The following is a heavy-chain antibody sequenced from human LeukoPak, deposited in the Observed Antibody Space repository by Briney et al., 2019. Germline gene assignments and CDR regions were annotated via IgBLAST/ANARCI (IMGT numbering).Heavy chain of an antibody. CDR1: GFNLSSYG. Sequence: GGSLRLSCTASGFNLSSYGVHWVRQAPGKGLEWVAVISYDGSNKYYADSVKGRFTISRDNSKNTVYLQMNSLRAEDTAVYYCARESSSWHHYDYWGQGTLVTVSS. D-gene: IGHD6-13*01. J-gene: IGHJ4*02. V-gene: IGHV3-30*03. CDR3: ARESSSWHHYDY. CDR2: ISYDGSNK.